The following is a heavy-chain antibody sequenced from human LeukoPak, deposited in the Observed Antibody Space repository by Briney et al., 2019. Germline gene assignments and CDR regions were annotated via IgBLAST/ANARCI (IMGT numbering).Heavy chain of an antibody. CDR2: IIPIFGTA. CDR1: GGTFSSYA. V-gene: IGHV1-69*13. CDR3: ARGVYYYDSSGYYDFDY. D-gene: IGHD3-22*01. J-gene: IGHJ4*02. Sequence: SVKVSCKASGGTFSSYAISWVRQAPGQGLEWMGGIIPIFGTANYAPKFQGRVTITADESTSTAYMELSSLRSEDTAVYYCARGVYYYDSSGYYDFDYWGQGTLVTVSS.